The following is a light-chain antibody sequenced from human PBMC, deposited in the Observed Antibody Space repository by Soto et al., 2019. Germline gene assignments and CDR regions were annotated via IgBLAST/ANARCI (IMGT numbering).Light chain of an antibody. CDR2: WXS. CDR1: QRVLYTSNDKNY. V-gene: IGKV4-1*01. Sequence: DIVMAQSPYSLAASLVERATITFXSSQRVLYTSNDKNYLAGYQQEPGQTPKXXXYWXSTRESGFPDRLSGSGSGTDFTLTISSLQAEDVAVYYCQQYYSSTRTFGGGTKVDIK. CDR3: QQYYSSTRT. J-gene: IGKJ4*01.